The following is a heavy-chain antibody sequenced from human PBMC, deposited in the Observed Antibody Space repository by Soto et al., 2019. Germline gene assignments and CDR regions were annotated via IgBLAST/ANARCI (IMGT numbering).Heavy chain of an antibody. CDR1: GASISSSDW. Sequence: QVQLQESGPGLVKPSGTLSLTCAVSGASISSSDWWNWVRQPPGKGLEWIGQIYHSGSTNYNPSLKNRVTISVDKSKNQFSLNLSSVTAADTAVYYCARAGRGYCSGGSCYSGLYGLDVWGQGTTVTVSS. V-gene: IGHV4-4*02. D-gene: IGHD2-15*01. J-gene: IGHJ6*02. CDR2: IYHSGST. CDR3: ARAGRGYCSGGSCYSGLYGLDV.